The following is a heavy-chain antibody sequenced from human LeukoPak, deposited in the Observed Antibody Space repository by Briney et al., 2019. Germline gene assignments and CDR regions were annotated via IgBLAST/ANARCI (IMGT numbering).Heavy chain of an antibody. CDR2: INAGNGNT. CDR1: GYTFTSYA. J-gene: IGHJ6*02. V-gene: IGHV1-3*01. Sequence: ASVKVSCKASGYTFTSYAMHWVRQAPGQRLEWMGWINAGNGNTKYSQKFQGRVTITRDTSASTAYMELSSLRSEDTAVYYCARAPYYDSSGYYFHYYYGMDVWGQGTTVTVSS. D-gene: IGHD3-22*01. CDR3: ARAPYYDSSGYYFHYYYGMDV.